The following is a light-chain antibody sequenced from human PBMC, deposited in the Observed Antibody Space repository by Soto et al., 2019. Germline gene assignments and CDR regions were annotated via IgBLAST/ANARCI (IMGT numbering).Light chain of an antibody. Sequence: DIQMTQCPSTLSASLGDRVTITCRASQSISSWLAWYQQKPGKAPKLLIYDASSLESGVPSRFSGSGSATEFTLTISSLQPEDVATYYCQKYNSAPWTFGQGINVDI. J-gene: IGKJ1*01. CDR3: QKYNSAPWT. V-gene: IGKV1-5*01. CDR1: QSISSW. CDR2: DAS.